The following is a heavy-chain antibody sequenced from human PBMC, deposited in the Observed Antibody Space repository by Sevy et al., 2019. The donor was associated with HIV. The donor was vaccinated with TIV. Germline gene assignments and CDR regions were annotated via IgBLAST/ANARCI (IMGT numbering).Heavy chain of an antibody. D-gene: IGHD3-3*01. V-gene: IGHV3-30*04. CDR1: GFTFSSYA. CDR2: ISYDGSNK. Sequence: GGSLRLSCAASGFTFSSYAMHWVRQAPGKGLEWVAVISYDGSNKYYADSVKGRFTISRDNSKNMLYLQMNSLRAEDTAIYYCAKDLIFAVGEAFDIWGQGTMVTVSS. CDR3: AKDLIFAVGEAFDI. J-gene: IGHJ3*02.